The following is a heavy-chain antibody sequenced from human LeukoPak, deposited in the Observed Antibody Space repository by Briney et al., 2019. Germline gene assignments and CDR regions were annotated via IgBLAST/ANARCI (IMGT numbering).Heavy chain of an antibody. V-gene: IGHV1-18*01. J-gene: IGHJ4*02. CDR3: ARGGSSWYGPSPSFDY. Sequence: ASVKVSCKASGYTFTTYSISWVRQAPGQGLEWMGWISTYNGNTKYPQKLQDRVIMTTDTSTSTAYMELRSLTSDDTAVYYCARGGSSWYGPSPSFDYWGQGTLVTVSS. CDR2: ISTYNGNT. D-gene: IGHD6-13*01. CDR1: GYTFTTYS.